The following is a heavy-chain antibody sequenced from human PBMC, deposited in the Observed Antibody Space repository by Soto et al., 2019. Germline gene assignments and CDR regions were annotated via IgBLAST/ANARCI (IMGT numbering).Heavy chain of an antibody. J-gene: IGHJ6*02. CDR3: ARGRQYYDILTGYYAYHYYYYGMDV. D-gene: IGHD3-9*01. CDR1: GGSFSGYY. Sequence: QVQLQQWGAGLLKPSETLSLTCAVYGGSFSGYYWSWIRQPPGKGLEWIGEINHSGSTNYNPSLKSRVTIAVDTSKTQFSLKLSSVTAADTAVYYCARGRQYYDILTGYYAYHYYYYGMDVWGQGATVTVSS. V-gene: IGHV4-34*01. CDR2: INHSGST.